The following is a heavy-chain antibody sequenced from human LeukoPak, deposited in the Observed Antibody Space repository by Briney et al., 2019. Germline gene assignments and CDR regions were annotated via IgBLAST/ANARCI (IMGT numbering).Heavy chain of an antibody. D-gene: IGHD3-22*01. V-gene: IGHV1-18*01. CDR1: GSTFSSYA. J-gene: IGHJ5*02. Sequence: ASVKVSCKASGSTFSSYAISWVRQAPGQGLEWMGWVSAYNGNTNYAQRFQGRVTMTTDTSTTTAYMELRSLRSDDTAVYYCARVDLSWSDTSGYYRDWFDPWGQGTLVTVSS. CDR3: ARVDLSWSDTSGYYRDWFDP. CDR2: VSAYNGNT.